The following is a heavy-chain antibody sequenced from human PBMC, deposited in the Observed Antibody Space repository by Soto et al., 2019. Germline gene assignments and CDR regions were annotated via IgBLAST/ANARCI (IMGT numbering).Heavy chain of an antibody. V-gene: IGHV1-3*04. CDR3: ARDLPYCSSGSCYSSDY. CDR2: INTGNGNT. Sequence: QVQLVQSGAEVKKPGASVKVSCKASGYTFSSYAMHWVRQAPGQSLEWVGWINTGNGNTKYSQKFQGRVTITRDTSASTAYMELSSLRSEDTAVYYCARDLPYCSSGSCYSSDYWGQGTLVTVSS. D-gene: IGHD2-15*01. CDR1: GYTFSSYA. J-gene: IGHJ4*02.